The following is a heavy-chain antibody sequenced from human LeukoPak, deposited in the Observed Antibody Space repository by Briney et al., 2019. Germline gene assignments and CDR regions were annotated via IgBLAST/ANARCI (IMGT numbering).Heavy chain of an antibody. Sequence: ASVKVSCKASGYTFTSYGISWVRQAPGQGPEWMGWISAYNGNTNYAQKLQGRVTMTTVTSTSTAYMELRSLRSDDTAVYYCASGGYSYGPGYFDYWGQGTLVTVSS. V-gene: IGHV1-18*01. CDR2: ISAYNGNT. D-gene: IGHD5-18*01. CDR1: GYTFTSYG. CDR3: ASGGYSYGPGYFDY. J-gene: IGHJ4*02.